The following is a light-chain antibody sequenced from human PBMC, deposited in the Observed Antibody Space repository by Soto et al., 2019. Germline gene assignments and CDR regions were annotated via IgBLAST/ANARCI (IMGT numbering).Light chain of an antibody. CDR1: QNVYTY. V-gene: IGKV1-39*01. Sequence: DIQMTQAPSSLSASVGDRVVITCRASQNVYTYVNWYQQTPGKAPKVLIYGASTLQSGVPSRFSGSGSGTDFTLTISSLQPEDFATYYCQQSHRNTGYSFGQGTKVEIK. J-gene: IGKJ2*03. CDR2: GAS. CDR3: QQSHRNTGYS.